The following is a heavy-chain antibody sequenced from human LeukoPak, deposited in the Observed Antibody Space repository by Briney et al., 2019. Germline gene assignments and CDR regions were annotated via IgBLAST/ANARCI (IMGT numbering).Heavy chain of an antibody. CDR2: ISWNSGSI. CDR1: GFTFDDYA. CDR3: AREGGSYTLGTPYYYYYMDV. Sequence: TGGSLRLSCAASGFTFDDYAMHWVRQAPGKGLEWVSGISWNSGSIAYADSVKGRFTISRDNAKNSLYLQMNSLRAEDTAVYYCAREGGSYTLGTPYYYYYMDVWGKGTTVTISS. V-gene: IGHV3-9*01. D-gene: IGHD1-26*01. J-gene: IGHJ6*03.